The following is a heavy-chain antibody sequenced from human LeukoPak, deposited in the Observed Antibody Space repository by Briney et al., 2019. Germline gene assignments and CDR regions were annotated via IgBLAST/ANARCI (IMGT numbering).Heavy chain of an antibody. D-gene: IGHD1-26*01. CDR3: ATSGNYYLKY. Sequence: GGSLRLSCAASGFTFSTYNMNWVRQAPGKGLEWVSHITSSSTNTYYADSVKGRFTISRDNAKNALSLQMNSLRDEDTAVYYCATSGNYYLKYWGQGTLVTVSS. CDR1: GFTFSTYN. J-gene: IGHJ4*02. V-gene: IGHV3-48*02. CDR2: ITSSSTNT.